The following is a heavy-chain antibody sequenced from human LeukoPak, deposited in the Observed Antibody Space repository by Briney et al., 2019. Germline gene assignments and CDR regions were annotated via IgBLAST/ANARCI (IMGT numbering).Heavy chain of an antibody. CDR2: IYYSGST. V-gene: IGHV4-39*07. D-gene: IGHD3-22*01. CDR3: ARDGYYYDSSGYYYQNWFDP. Sequence: TSETLSLTCTVSGGSISSSSYYWGWIRQPPGKGLEWIGSIYYSGSTYYNPSLKSRVTISVDTSKNQFSLKLSSVTAADTAAYYCARDGYYYDSSGYYYQNWFDPWGQGTLVTVSS. CDR1: GGSISSSSYY. J-gene: IGHJ5*02.